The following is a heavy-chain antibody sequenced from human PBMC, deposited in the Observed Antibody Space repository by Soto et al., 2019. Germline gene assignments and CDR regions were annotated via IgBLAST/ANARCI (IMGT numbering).Heavy chain of an antibody. D-gene: IGHD3-3*01. Sequence: QVQLQESGPGLAKPSETLSLTCTVSGGSISTYYWSWIRQPPGKGLEWIGCIYYSGSTNFNPSLKSRVTISLDPSKNQFSLKLTSVTAADTAVYYCARGGWRHIDYWGQGTLVTVSS. CDR3: ARGGWRHIDY. V-gene: IGHV4-59*08. CDR2: IYYSGST. CDR1: GGSISTYY. J-gene: IGHJ4*02.